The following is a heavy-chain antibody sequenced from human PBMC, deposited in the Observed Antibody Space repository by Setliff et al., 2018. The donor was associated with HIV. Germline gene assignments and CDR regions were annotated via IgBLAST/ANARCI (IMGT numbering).Heavy chain of an antibody. CDR1: GGTFSSYT. CDR2: IIPILGIA. CDR3: ARRTYGSGDYYKKSGLDY. J-gene: IGHJ4*02. Sequence: ASVKVSCKASGGTFSSYTISWVRQAPGQGLEWMGRIIPILGIANYAQKFQGRVTITADKSTSTAYMELSSLRSEDTSVYYCARRTYGSGDYYKKSGLDYWGQGALVTVSS. D-gene: IGHD3-10*01. V-gene: IGHV1-69*02.